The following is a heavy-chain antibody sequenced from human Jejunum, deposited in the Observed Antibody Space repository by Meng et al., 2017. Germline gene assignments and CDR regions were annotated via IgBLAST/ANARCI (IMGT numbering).Heavy chain of an antibody. CDR1: GGSVSSAGYQ. Sequence: VEVQESGPGLVWTPATLPSIVSVSGGSVSSAGYQWSWIRQPPGKGLEWIGYASTNYNPSLKSRVTISVDTSKNQFSLRLTSVTAADTAVYYCARDHMGSLDYWGQGILVTVSS. D-gene: IGHD1-26*01. V-gene: IGHV4-61*08. CDR2: AST. J-gene: IGHJ4*02. CDR3: ARDHMGSLDY.